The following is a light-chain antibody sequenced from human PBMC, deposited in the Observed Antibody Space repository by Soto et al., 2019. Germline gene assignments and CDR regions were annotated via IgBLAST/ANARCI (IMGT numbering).Light chain of an antibody. J-gene: IGKJ4*01. CDR1: EGFINY. Sequence: DIQMTQSPSSLSASVGDRVTIPCRSSEGFINYLAWFQQKPGKAPALLIYAASTLQSGVPSRFSGSGSGTDFTLTINNLQPDDVATYYCQKYNNGGPLTFGGGTKVDIK. V-gene: IGKV1-27*01. CDR2: AAS. CDR3: QKYNNGGPLT.